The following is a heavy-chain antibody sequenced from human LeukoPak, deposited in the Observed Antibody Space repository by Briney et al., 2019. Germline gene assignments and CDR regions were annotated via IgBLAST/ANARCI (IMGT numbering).Heavy chain of an antibody. CDR1: GYTFTSYW. J-gene: IGHJ4*02. D-gene: IGHD2-21*01. CDR2: IYPDDSDT. Sequence: GESLKISCKASGYTFTSYWIGWVRQMPGKGLEWMGIIYPDDSDTTYSPSFQGQVTISVDKSISTAYLQWSSLKASDTAMYYCARLSCGIGCYCHLWGQGTLVTVSS. V-gene: IGHV5-51*01. CDR3: ARLSCGIGCYCHL.